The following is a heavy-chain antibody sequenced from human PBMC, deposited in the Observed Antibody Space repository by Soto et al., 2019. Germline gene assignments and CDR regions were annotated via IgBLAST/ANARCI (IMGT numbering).Heavy chain of an antibody. Sequence: ASVKVSCKASGYTFTTYALHWVRQAPGQRLEWMGWINANNGNTRYSQKFQGRVTITRDTSASTAYMELSSLRSEDTAVYYCARDLGGWPDYWGQGTLVTVSS. V-gene: IGHV1-3*01. CDR2: INANNGNT. D-gene: IGHD2-15*01. CDR1: GYTFTTYA. CDR3: ARDLGGWPDY. J-gene: IGHJ4*02.